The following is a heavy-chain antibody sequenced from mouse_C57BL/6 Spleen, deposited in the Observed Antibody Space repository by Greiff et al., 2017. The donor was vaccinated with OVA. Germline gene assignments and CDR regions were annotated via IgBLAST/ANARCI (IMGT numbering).Heavy chain of an antibody. Sequence: EVQGVESGGGLVKPGGSLKLSCAASGFTFSSYTMSWVRQTPEKRLEWVATISGGGGNTYYPDSVKGRFTISRDNAKNTLYLQMSSLRSEDTALYYCARRVYSNYDAMDYWGQGTSVTVSS. V-gene: IGHV5-9*01. CDR2: ISGGGGNT. D-gene: IGHD2-5*01. CDR3: ARRVYSNYDAMDY. CDR1: GFTFSSYT. J-gene: IGHJ4*01.